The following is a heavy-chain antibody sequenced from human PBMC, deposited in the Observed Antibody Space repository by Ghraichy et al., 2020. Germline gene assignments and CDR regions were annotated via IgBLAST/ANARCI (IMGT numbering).Heavy chain of an antibody. CDR3: ARSGTAMVTSGYYYYYYGMDV. V-gene: IGHV1-69*05. CDR2: IIPIFGTA. J-gene: IGHJ6*02. Sequence: PVKVSCKASGGTFSSYAISWVRQAPGQGLEWMGGIIPIFGTANYAQKFQGRVTITTDESTSTAYMELSSLRSEDTAVYYCARSGTAMVTSGYYYYYYGMDVWGQGTTVTVSS. D-gene: IGHD5-18*01. CDR1: GGTFSSYA.